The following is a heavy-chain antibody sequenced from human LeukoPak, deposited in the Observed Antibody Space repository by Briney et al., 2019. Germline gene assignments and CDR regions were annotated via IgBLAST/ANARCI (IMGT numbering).Heavy chain of an antibody. D-gene: IGHD3-3*01. CDR3: ARDSGHYDFWSGPLTSYGMDV. Sequence: SETLSLTCTVSGGSVSIGSYYWSWIRQPPGKGLEWIEYIYYSGSTNYNPSLKSRVTISVDTSKNQFSLKLSSVTAADTAVYYCARDSGHYDFWSGPLTSYGMDVWGQGTTVTVSS. J-gene: IGHJ6*02. CDR1: GGSVSIGSYY. CDR2: IYYSGST. V-gene: IGHV4-61*01.